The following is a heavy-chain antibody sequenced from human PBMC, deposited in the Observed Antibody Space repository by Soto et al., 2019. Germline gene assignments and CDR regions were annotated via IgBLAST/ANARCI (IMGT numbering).Heavy chain of an antibody. D-gene: IGHD4-4*01. CDR2: TKPDGSDS. J-gene: IGHJ1*01. V-gene: IGHV3-7*01. Sequence: GGSLRLSCAASGFIIRNYWMNWVRQAPGKGLEWGANTKPDGSDSFYVDSVKGRFTVSRDNAKNAVYLQMNSLRDEDTVVYYGTPAADASTWGQGSVVTVS. CDR1: GFIIRNYW. CDR3: TPAADAST.